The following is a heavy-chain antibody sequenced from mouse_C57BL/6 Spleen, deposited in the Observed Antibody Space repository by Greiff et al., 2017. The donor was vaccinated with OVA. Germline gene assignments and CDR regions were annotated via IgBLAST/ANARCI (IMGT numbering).Heavy chain of an antibody. CDR1: GYSFTDYY. V-gene: IGHV1-42*01. D-gene: IGHD1-1*01. CDR2: INPSTGGT. CDR3: ANYYGSSYGYFDV. Sequence: EVQLQQSGPELVKPGASVKISCKASGYSFTDYYMNWVKQSPEKSLEWIGEINPSTGGTTYTPKFKAKATLTVDKASSTAYMQLKSLTSEDSAVYDCANYYGSSYGYFDVWGTGTTVTVSS. J-gene: IGHJ1*03.